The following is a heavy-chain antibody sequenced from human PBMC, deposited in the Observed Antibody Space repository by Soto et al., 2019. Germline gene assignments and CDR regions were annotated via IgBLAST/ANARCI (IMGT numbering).Heavy chain of an antibody. V-gene: IGHV4-59*01. CDR3: ARRYGYAFDI. J-gene: IGHJ3*02. D-gene: IGHD4-17*01. Sequence: SETLSLTCTVSGGSISSYYWSWIGQPPGKGLEWIGYIYYSGSTNYNPSLKSRVTISVDTSKNQFSLKLSSVTSADTAVYYGARRYGYAFDIWGQGTMVTVSS. CDR1: GGSISSYY. CDR2: IYYSGST.